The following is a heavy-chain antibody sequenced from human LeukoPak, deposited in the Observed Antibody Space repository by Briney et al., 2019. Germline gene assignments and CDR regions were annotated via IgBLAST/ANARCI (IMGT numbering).Heavy chain of an antibody. D-gene: IGHD6-13*01. V-gene: IGHV4-59*11. CDR3: ARYFIAAAGTYYYYYYMDV. J-gene: IGHJ6*03. Sequence: SETLSLTRTVSGGSISSHYWSWIRQPPGKGLEWIGYIYYSGSTNYNPSLKSRVTISVDTSKNQFSLKLSSVTAADTAVYYCARYFIAAAGTYYYYYYMDVWGKGTTVTVSS. CDR2: IYYSGST. CDR1: GGSISSHY.